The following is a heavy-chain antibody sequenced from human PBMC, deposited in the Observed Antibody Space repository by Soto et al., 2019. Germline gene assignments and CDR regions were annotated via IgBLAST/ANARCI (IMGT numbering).Heavy chain of an antibody. V-gene: IGHV1-18*01. CDR2: ISAYNGNT. CDR1: GYTFTSYG. CDR3: ARDDPYDSSGYLDY. D-gene: IGHD3-22*01. Sequence: ASVKVSCKASGYTFTSYGISWVRQAPGQGLEWMGWISAYNGNTNYAQKLQGRVTMTTDTSTSTAYMELRSLRSDDTAVYYCARDDPYDSSGYLDYWGQGTLVTVSS. J-gene: IGHJ4*02.